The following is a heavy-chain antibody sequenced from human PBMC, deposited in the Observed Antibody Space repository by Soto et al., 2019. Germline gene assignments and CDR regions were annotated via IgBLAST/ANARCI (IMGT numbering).Heavy chain of an antibody. CDR3: ARAYAIAARRLEYFHH. CDR1: GYTXSGYY. J-gene: IGHJ1*01. Sequence: SXKVCFKASGYTXSGYYSHWVRQAPGQGLEWMGWINPNSGGTNYAQKFQGRVTMTRDTSISTAYMELSRLRSDQTAVYYCARAYAIAARRLEYFHHWGQGTLGPVS. D-gene: IGHD6-6*01. V-gene: IGHV1-2*02. CDR2: INPNSGGT.